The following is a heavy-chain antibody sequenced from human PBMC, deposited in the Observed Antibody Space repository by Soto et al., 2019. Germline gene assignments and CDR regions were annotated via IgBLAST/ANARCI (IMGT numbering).Heavy chain of an antibody. D-gene: IGHD6-19*01. CDR2: ISGSGGST. CDR1: GFTFSSYA. V-gene: IGHV3-23*01. J-gene: IGHJ6*02. CDR3: AKGYSSGWSYYYYGMDV. Sequence: GGSLRLSCAASGFTFSSYAMSWVRQAPGKGLEWVSAISGSGGSTYYADSVKGRFTISRDNSKNTLYLQMNSLRAEDTAVYYCAKGYSSGWSYYYYGMDVCGQGTTVPVSS.